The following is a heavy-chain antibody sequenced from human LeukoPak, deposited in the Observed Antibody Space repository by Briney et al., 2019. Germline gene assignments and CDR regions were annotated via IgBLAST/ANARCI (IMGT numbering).Heavy chain of an antibody. CDR2: IYYSGST. V-gene: IGHV4-59*01. CDR3: ARRDGYKKCYFDY. D-gene: IGHD5-24*01. J-gene: IGHJ4*02. CDR1: GGSISSYY. Sequence: SETLSLTCTVSGGSISSYYWSWIRRPPGKGLEWIGYIYYSGSTNYNPSLKSRVTISVDTSKNQFSLKLSSVTAADTAVYYCARRDGYKKCYFDYWGQGTLVTVSS.